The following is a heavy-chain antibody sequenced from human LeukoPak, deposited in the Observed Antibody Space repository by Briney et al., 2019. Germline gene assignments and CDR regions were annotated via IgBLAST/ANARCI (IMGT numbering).Heavy chain of an antibody. CDR3: ARSRSGSYYNCWFDP. V-gene: IGHV4-39*01. D-gene: IGHD3-10*01. CDR1: GGSISSSSYY. Sequence: SETLSLTCTVSGGSISSSSYYWGWIRQPPGKGLERIGSIYYSGSTYYNPSLKSRVTISVDTSKNQFSLKLSSVTAADTAVYYCARSRSGSYYNCWFDPWGQGTLVTVSS. J-gene: IGHJ5*02. CDR2: IYYSGST.